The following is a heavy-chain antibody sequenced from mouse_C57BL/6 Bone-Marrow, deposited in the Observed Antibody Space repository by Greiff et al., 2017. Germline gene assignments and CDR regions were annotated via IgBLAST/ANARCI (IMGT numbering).Heavy chain of an antibody. CDR3: ARGLGFDY. CDR1: GYSITSGYY. CDR2: ISYDGSN. Sequence: EVKLEQSGPGLVKPSPSLSLTCSVTGYSITSGYYWNWIRQFPGNKLEWMGYISYDGSNNYNPSLKNRTSITRDTSKNQFFLKLNSVTTEDTATYYCARGLGFDYWGQGTTLTVSS. V-gene: IGHV3-6*01. D-gene: IGHD4-1*01. J-gene: IGHJ2*01.